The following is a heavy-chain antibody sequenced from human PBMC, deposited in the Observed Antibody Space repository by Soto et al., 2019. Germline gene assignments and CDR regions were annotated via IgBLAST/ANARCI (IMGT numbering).Heavy chain of an antibody. CDR2: LIPIFGPA. CDR1: EDTFRNYA. CDR3: ASTKYDSSAYYYWYLGL. Sequence: QVEMVQSGAEVKKPGSSVKVSCQASEDTFRNYAISWVRQAPGQGLEWMGGLIPIFGPANYAQKFQGRGTITADTSTNTVYLELSSLRSEDTAVYYCASTKYDSSAYYYWYLGLWGRGTLVTVSS. V-gene: IGHV1-69*06. D-gene: IGHD3-22*01. J-gene: IGHJ2*01.